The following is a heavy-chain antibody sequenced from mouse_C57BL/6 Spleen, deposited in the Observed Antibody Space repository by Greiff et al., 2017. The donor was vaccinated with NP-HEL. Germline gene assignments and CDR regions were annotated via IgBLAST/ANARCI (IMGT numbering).Heavy chain of an antibody. CDR1: GYTFTSYG. Sequence: QVQLQQSGAELARPGASVKLSCKASGYTFTSYGISWVKQRTGQGLEWIGEIYPRSGNTYYNEKFKGKATLTADKSSSTAYMELRSLTSEDSAVYFCASYGNYGGYWGQGTTLTVSS. D-gene: IGHD2-1*01. J-gene: IGHJ2*01. CDR2: IYPRSGNT. V-gene: IGHV1-81*01. CDR3: ASYGNYGGY.